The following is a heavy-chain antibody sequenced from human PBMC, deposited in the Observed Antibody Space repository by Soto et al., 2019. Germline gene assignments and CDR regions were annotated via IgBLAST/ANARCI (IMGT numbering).Heavy chain of an antibody. D-gene: IGHD3-3*01. V-gene: IGHV4-39*07. CDR2: IYYSGST. Sequence: SETLSLTCTVSGGSISSSSYYWGWIRQPPGKGLEWIGSIYYSGSTNYTPSLKSRVTISVDTSKNQFSLKLSSVTAADTAVYYCARLYDFWSGYRPGGYYYYYMDVWGKGTTVTVSS. CDR1: GGSISSSSYY. CDR3: ARLYDFWSGYRPGGYYYYYMDV. J-gene: IGHJ6*03.